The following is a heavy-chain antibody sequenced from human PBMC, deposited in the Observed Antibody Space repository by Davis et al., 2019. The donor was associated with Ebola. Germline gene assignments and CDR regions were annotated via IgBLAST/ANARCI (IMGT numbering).Heavy chain of an antibody. CDR2: IRYDGSNK. J-gene: IGHJ6*04. V-gene: IGHV3-30*02. CDR3: ARRSAVDV. CDR1: AITFSSYA. Sequence: PGGSLRLSCADSAITFSSYAMTWVRQAPGKGLEWVAFIRYDGSNKYYADSVKGRFTISRDNSKNTLYLQMNSLRAEDTAVYYCARRSAVDVWGKGTTVTVSS.